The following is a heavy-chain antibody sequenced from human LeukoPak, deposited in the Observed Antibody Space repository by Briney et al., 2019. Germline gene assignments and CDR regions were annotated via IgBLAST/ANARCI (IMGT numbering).Heavy chain of an antibody. V-gene: IGHV4-4*07. Sequence: PSETLSLTCTVSGGSISSYYWSWIRQPAGKGLEWIGRIHSSGSTNYNPSLKSRVTMSVDTSKNQFSLKLSSVTAADTAVYYCASSEYSSGWVDYWGQGTLVTVSS. CDR1: GGSISSYY. CDR2: IHSSGST. D-gene: IGHD6-19*01. J-gene: IGHJ4*02. CDR3: ASSEYSSGWVDY.